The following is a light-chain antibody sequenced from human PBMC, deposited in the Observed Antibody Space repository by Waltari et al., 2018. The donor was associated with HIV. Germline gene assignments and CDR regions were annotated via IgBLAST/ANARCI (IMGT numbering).Light chain of an antibody. CDR1: QSVLYSSNNKNY. J-gene: IGKJ3*01. Sequence: DIVMTQSPDSLAVSLGERATINCKSSQSVLYSSNNKNYLAWYQQKPGQPPKLLIYWASTWESGVPDRFTGSGSRTDFTLTISSLQAEDVAVYYCQQYYTTPFTFGPGTKVDIK. V-gene: IGKV4-1*01. CDR3: QQYYTTPFT. CDR2: WAS.